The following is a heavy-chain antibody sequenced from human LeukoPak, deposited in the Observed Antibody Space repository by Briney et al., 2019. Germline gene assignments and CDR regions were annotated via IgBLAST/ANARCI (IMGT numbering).Heavy chain of an antibody. V-gene: IGHV3-64D*06. D-gene: IGHD1-26*01. CDR1: GFTFNRFY. Sequence: GGSLRLSCSASGFTFNRFYLHWVRQAPGKGLEFVSHISSNGATTYYADSVKGRFTISRDNSKNTLYLQMSSLRADDTAVYYCAARSSGNPYFWGQGTLVTVSS. CDR3: AARSSGNPYF. J-gene: IGHJ4*02. CDR2: ISSNGATT.